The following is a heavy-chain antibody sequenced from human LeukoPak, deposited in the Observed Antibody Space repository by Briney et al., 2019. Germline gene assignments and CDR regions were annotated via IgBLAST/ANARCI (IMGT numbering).Heavy chain of an antibody. CDR3: ARGRGYCSSTSCYSLWFDP. CDR1: GYTFTGYY. CDR2: INPNSGGT. V-gene: IGHV1-2*02. Sequence: VGSVKLSCKASGYTFTGYYMHWVRQAPGQGLEWMGWINPNSGGTNYAQKFQGRVTMTRDTSISTAYMELSRLRSDDTAVYYCARGRGYCSSTSCYSLWFDPWGQGTLVTVSS. J-gene: IGHJ5*02. D-gene: IGHD2-2*02.